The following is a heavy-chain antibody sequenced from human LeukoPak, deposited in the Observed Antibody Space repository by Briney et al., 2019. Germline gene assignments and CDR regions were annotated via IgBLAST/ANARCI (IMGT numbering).Heavy chain of an antibody. CDR2: ISYDGSNK. CDR3: ARGDYYGSGSPYWFDP. D-gene: IGHD3-10*01. J-gene: IGHJ5*02. V-gene: IGHV3-30-3*01. CDR1: GFTFSSYA. Sequence: GRSLRLSCAASGFTFSSYAMHWVRQAPGKGLEWVAVISYDGSNKYYADSVKGRFTISRDNSKNTLYLQMNSLRAEDTAVYYCARGDYYGSGSPYWFDPWGQGTLVTVSS.